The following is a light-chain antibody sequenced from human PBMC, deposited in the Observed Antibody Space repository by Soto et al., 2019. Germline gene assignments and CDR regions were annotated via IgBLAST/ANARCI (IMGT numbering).Light chain of an antibody. CDR2: EVS. CDR1: SSDVGDYNY. V-gene: IGLV2-8*01. Sequence: QSALTQPPSGSGSPGQSVTISCTGTSSDVGDYNYVSWYQQHPGKAPKLMIYEVSKRPSGVPDRFSGSKSGNTASLTVSGLQAEDEADYYCSSYAGSNNFVFGGGTKLTVL. CDR3: SSYAGSNNFV. J-gene: IGLJ2*01.